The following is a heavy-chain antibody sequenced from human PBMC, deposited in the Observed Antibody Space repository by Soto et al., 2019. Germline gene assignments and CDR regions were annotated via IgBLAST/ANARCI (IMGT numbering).Heavy chain of an antibody. J-gene: IGHJ4*02. V-gene: IGHV4-59*08. CDR1: GDSISSYY. CDR2: IYYSGST. Sequence: QVQLQESGAGLVKPSETLSLTCTVSGDSISSYYWSWIRQPPGKGLEWIGYIYYSGSTKYNPSLKSRVTMSVDTSKNQFSLKLSSMTAADTAVYYCARQGGWLQALDYWGQGTLVTVSS. D-gene: IGHD5-12*01. CDR3: ARQGGWLQALDY.